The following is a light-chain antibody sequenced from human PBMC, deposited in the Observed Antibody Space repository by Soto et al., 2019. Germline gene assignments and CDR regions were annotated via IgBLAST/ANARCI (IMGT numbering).Light chain of an antibody. J-gene: IGKJ5*01. V-gene: IGKV1-9*01. CDR1: QGISSY. CDR2: AAS. Sequence: IQLTQSPSSLSASVRDRVTVTCRASQGISSYLAWYQQKPGKAPKFLIYAASTLQSGVPSRFSGSGSGTDFTLTISSLQPEDFATYYCQQLNSYRPGRSTFGQGTRLEIK. CDR3: QQLNSYRPGRST.